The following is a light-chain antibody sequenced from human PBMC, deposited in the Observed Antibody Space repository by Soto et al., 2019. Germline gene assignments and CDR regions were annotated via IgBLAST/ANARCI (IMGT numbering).Light chain of an antibody. J-gene: IGKJ4*01. CDR2: DAS. Sequence: MTQSPATLSASVGDRVTIPCRASQSITRSLAWYQQKLGKAPKLLIYDASSLQIGVPSRFSGSGSGTDFTLIVSSLQPDDFATYYCQQYNNYPLTFGGGTKV. CDR3: QQYNNYPLT. V-gene: IGKV1-5*01. CDR1: QSITRS.